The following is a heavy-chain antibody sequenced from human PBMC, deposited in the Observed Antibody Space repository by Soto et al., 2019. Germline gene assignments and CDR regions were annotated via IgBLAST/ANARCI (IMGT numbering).Heavy chain of an antibody. CDR2: IHYSGIT. CDR3: ARLPNRWTNPPFDF. Sequence: QVQLQESGPRLVKPSETLSLTCSVSGDSLGSHYWSWVRQPPGKGLECIGYIHYSGITIYNPSLNGPVTMSPDTSKNPFSLKLTSVTAADPAVYFCARLPNRWTNPPFDFWGQGTLVTVSS. D-gene: IGHD3-3*01. V-gene: IGHV4-59*08. CDR1: GDSLGSHY. J-gene: IGHJ4*02.